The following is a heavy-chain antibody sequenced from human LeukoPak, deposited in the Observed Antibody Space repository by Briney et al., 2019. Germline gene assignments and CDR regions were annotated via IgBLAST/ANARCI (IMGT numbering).Heavy chain of an antibody. J-gene: IGHJ3*02. CDR1: GFTFSSYG. Sequence: PGRSLRLSCAASGFTFSSYGMHWVRRAPGKGLEWVAVIWYDGSNKYYADSVKGRFTISRDNSKNTLHLQMNSLRAEDTAVYYCAKSLSITIFGVVINDAFDIWGQGTMVTVSS. D-gene: IGHD3-3*01. CDR3: AKSLSITIFGVVINDAFDI. CDR2: IWYDGSNK. V-gene: IGHV3-33*06.